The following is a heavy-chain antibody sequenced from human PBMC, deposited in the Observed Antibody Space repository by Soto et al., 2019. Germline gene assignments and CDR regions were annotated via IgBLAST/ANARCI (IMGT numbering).Heavy chain of an antibody. CDR2: IYYSGST. J-gene: IGHJ5*02. V-gene: IGHV4-39*01. CDR1: GGSISSSSYY. Sequence: QLQLQESGPGLVKPSETLSLTCTVSGGSISSSSYYWGWIRQPPGKGLEWIGSIYYSGSTYYNPSLKSRVTRSVDTSKNQFSLKLSSVTAADTAVYYCARLAYCGGDCYPGWFDPWGQGTLVTVSS. D-gene: IGHD2-21*02. CDR3: ARLAYCGGDCYPGWFDP.